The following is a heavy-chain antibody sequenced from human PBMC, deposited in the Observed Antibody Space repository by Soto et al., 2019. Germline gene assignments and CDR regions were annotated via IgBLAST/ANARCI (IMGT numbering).Heavy chain of an antibody. J-gene: IGHJ4*02. Sequence: QVQLVQSGAEVKKPGASVKVSCKASGYTFTSYGISWGRQAPGQGLEWMGWISAYNGNTNYAQKLQGRVTMTTDTATSTAYMELRSLRSDDTAVYYCATVSWNQYPYYFLRSAARYFDYWGQGTLVTVSS. D-gene: IGHD1-1*01. CDR3: ATVSWNQYPYYFLRSAARYFDY. V-gene: IGHV1-18*01. CDR1: GYTFTSYG. CDR2: ISAYNGNT.